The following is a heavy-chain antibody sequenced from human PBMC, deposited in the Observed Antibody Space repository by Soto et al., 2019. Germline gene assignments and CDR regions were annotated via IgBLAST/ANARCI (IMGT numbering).Heavy chain of an antibody. CDR2: ISSSGSTI. D-gene: IGHD7-27*01. J-gene: IGHJ4*02. CDR3: ARDGRTLTGDLSDY. V-gene: IGHV3-48*03. CDR1: GFTFSSYE. Sequence: PGGSLRLSCAASGFTFSSYEMNWVRQAPGKGLEWVSYISSSGSTIYYADSVKGRFTISRDNAKNSLYLQMNSLRAEDTAVYYCARDGRTLTGDLSDYWGKGTLVTVSS.